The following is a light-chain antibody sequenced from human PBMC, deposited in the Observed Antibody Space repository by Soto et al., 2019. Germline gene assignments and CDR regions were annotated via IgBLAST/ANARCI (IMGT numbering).Light chain of an antibody. CDR2: EVT. V-gene: IGLV2-8*01. J-gene: IGLJ1*01. Sequence: QSALTQPPSASGSPGQSVTISCTGTSTDVGGFNYVSWYQQHPGKAPKLLIYEVTKRPSGVPDRFSGSKSGNTASLTVSGLQAEDEADYFCTSYAVYYREVFGTGTKVTVL. CDR1: STDVGGFNY. CDR3: TSYAVYYREV.